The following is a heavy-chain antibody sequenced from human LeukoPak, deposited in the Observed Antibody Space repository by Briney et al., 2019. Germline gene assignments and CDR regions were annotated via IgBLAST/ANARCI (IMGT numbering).Heavy chain of an antibody. CDR3: ARVSERLLPSFNWFDP. Sequence: QSGGSLRLSCAASEFTFSNYAMHWVRQAPGKGLEWVAVISYDGSNKYYADSVKGRFTISRDNSKNTLYLQMNSLRPEDTALYYCARVSERLLPSFNWFDPWGQGTLVTVSS. CDR2: ISYDGSNK. J-gene: IGHJ5*02. CDR1: EFTFSNYA. D-gene: IGHD2-21*02. V-gene: IGHV3-30-3*01.